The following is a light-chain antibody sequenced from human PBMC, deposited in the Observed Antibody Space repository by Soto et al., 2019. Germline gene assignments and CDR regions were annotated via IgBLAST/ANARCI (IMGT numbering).Light chain of an antibody. CDR2: DVS. CDR3: CSTDSSYTYYV. Sequence: QSALTQPRSVSGSPGQSITISCTGTSSNVGGYNYVSWYQQHPGKVPKLLIYDVSKRPSGVPDRFSGSKSGNTASLTISGLPDEDEADYYSCSTDSSYTYYVFGTGTKVTVL. J-gene: IGLJ1*01. V-gene: IGLV2-11*01. CDR1: SSNVGGYNY.